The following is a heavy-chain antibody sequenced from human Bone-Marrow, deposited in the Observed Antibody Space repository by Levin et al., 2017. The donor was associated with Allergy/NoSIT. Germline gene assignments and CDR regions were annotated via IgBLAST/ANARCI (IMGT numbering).Heavy chain of an antibody. V-gene: IGHV3-23*01. CDR3: AKPFAIFGVVTRISLGAFDI. Sequence: GGSLRLSCAASGFTFSSYAMSWVRQAPGKGLEWVSAISGSGGSTYYADSVKGRFTISRDNSKNTLYLQMNSLRAEDTAVYYCAKPFAIFGVVTRISLGAFDIWGQGTMVTVSS. CDR1: GFTFSSYA. D-gene: IGHD3-3*01. CDR2: ISGSGGST. J-gene: IGHJ3*02.